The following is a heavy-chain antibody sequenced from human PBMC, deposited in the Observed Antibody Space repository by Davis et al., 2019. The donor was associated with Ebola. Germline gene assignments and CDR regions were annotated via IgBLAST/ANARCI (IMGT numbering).Heavy chain of an antibody. V-gene: IGHV1-2*02. J-gene: IGHJ4*02. CDR1: GYTFTGYY. D-gene: IGHD3-10*01. CDR3: ARVGYYGSGSYLSY. Sequence: ASVKVSCKASGYTFTGYYIHWVRQAPGQGLEWMGWINPNSGGTNYAQKFQGRVTMTRDTSISTAHMEVSRLTSDDTAVYYCARVGYYGSGSYLSYWGQGTLVTVSS. CDR2: INPNSGGT.